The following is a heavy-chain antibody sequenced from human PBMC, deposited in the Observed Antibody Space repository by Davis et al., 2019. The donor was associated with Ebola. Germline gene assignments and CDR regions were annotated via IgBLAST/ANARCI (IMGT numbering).Heavy chain of an antibody. V-gene: IGHV1-3*01. J-gene: IGHJ3*02. CDR3: ARRAGYGRDDAFDI. Sequence: AASVKVSCKASGYTFTSYAMHWVRQAPGQRLEWMGWINAGNGNTKYSQKFQGRVTITRDTSASTAYMELSSLRSDDTAVYYCARRAGYGRDDAFDIWGQGTMVTVSS. CDR2: INAGNGNT. CDR1: GYTFTSYA. D-gene: IGHD5-18*01.